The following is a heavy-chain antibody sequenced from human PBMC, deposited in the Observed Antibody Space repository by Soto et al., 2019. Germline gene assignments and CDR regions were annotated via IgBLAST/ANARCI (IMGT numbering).Heavy chain of an antibody. CDR1: GFSFGSYS. J-gene: IGHJ6*02. Sequence: EVQLVESGGGLVQPGGSLRLSCEASGFSFGSYSMNWVRQAPGKGLEWVSFISGRGTTTYYADSVKGRFTVSRDNAKNSLYLEVNSLRDEDTAVYYCARLGYCSSATCKYYFYYYGMDVWGQGTTVTVSS. V-gene: IGHV3-48*02. CDR2: ISGRGTTT. D-gene: IGHD2-2*01. CDR3: ARLGYCSSATCKYYFYYYGMDV.